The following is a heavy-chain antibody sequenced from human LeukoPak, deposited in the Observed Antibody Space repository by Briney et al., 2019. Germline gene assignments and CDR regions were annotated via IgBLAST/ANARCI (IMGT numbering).Heavy chain of an antibody. Sequence: SETLSLTCAVYGGSFSGYYWSWIRQPPGKGLEWIGEINHSGSTYYNPSLKSRVTISVDTSKNQFSLKLSSVTAADTAVYYCARHAFGPGAYCSSTSCHRTTPPSYGMDVWAKGPRSPSP. CDR3: ARHAFGPGAYCSSTSCHRTTPPSYGMDV. D-gene: IGHD2-2*01. CDR1: GGSFSGYY. CDR2: INHSGST. J-gene: IGHJ6*02. V-gene: IGHV4-34*01.